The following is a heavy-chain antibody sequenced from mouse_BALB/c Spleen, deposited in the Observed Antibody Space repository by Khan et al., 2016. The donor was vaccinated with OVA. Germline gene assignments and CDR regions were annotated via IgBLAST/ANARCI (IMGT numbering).Heavy chain of an antibody. D-gene: IGHD2-10*01. CDR1: GHTFTKYG. Sequence: QIQLVQSGPELKKPGETVKISCKASGHTFTKYGMNWVKQASGEGLKWMGWINTYTGEPTYADDFNGRFAFSLETSASTAYLQINNLKNEDTATYFCARPPYFSYVMDNWGQGTSVTVSS. CDR3: ARPPYFSYVMDN. V-gene: IGHV9-3-1*01. CDR2: INTYTGEP. J-gene: IGHJ4*01.